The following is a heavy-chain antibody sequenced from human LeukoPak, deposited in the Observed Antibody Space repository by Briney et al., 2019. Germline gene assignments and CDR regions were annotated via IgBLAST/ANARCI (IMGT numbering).Heavy chain of an antibody. CDR1: GGSINSGSHH. CDR2: IYASGT. J-gene: IGHJ4*02. D-gene: IGHD3-22*01. CDR3: AREYRSGYDDKIDY. Sequence: KPSETLPLTCTVSGGSINSGSHHWNWIRQPAGKGLEWIGRIYASGTNYNPSLKSRVTISVDTSKNQFSLKLSSVTAADTAVYYCAREYRSGYDDKIDYWGQGTLVTVSS. V-gene: IGHV4-61*02.